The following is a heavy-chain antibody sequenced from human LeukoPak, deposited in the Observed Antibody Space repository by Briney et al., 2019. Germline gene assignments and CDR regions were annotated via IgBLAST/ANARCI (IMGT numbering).Heavy chain of an antibody. Sequence: RTGGSLRLSCAASGFTFDDYGMSWVRQAPGRELEWVSGINWNGGSTSYADSVKGRFTISRDNAKNSLYLQMNSLRAEDTALYYCARNIWFGESADAFDIWGQGTMVTVSS. V-gene: IGHV3-20*04. CDR2: INWNGGST. CDR3: ARNIWFGESADAFDI. CDR1: GFTFDDYG. D-gene: IGHD3-10*01. J-gene: IGHJ3*02.